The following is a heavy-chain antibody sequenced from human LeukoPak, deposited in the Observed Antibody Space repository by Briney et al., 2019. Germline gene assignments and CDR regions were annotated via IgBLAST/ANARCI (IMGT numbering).Heavy chain of an antibody. CDR2: ISSSGSTI. J-gene: IGHJ4*02. V-gene: IGHV3-48*03. Sequence: GGSLRLSCAASRFTFSTYEMNWVRQAPGKGLEWVSYISSSGSTIYYADSVKGRFTISRDNAKNSLYLQMNSLRAEDTAVYYCARGGLYVWGSYRYFDYWGQGTLVTVSS. CDR1: RFTFSTYE. CDR3: ARGGLYVWGSYRYFDY. D-gene: IGHD3-16*02.